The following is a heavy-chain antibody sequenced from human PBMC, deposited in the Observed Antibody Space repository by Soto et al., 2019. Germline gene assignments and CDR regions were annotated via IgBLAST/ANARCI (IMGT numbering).Heavy chain of an antibody. CDR3: ARVEARRGTFDY. Sequence: SVKVSCKASGGTFSSYTISWVRQAPGQGLEWMGRIIPILGIANYAQKFQGRVTITADKSTSTAYMELSSLRSEDTAVYYCARVEARRGTFDYWGQGTLVTVSS. D-gene: IGHD6-6*01. CDR1: GGTFSSYT. J-gene: IGHJ4*02. V-gene: IGHV1-69*02. CDR2: IIPILGIA.